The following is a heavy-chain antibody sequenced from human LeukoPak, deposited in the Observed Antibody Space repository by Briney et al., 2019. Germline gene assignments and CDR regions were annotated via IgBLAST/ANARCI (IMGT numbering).Heavy chain of an antibody. CDR2: IIPIFGTA. Sequence: ASVKVSCKASGGTFSSYAISWVRQAPGQGLEWMGGIIPIFGTANYAQKFQGRVTITADESTSTAYMEPSSLRSEDTAVYYCASSPGGLRFLEWLFFDYWGQGTLVTVSS. CDR3: ASSPGGLRFLEWLFFDY. CDR1: GGTFSSYA. J-gene: IGHJ4*02. V-gene: IGHV1-69*13. D-gene: IGHD3-3*01.